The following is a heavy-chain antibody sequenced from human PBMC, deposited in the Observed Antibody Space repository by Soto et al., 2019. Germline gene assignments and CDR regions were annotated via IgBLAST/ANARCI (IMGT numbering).Heavy chain of an antibody. CDR3: ATADDYDILTGSLSWFDP. CDR2: IIPIFGTA. D-gene: IGHD3-9*01. J-gene: IGHJ5*02. CDR1: GGTFSSYA. V-gene: IGHV1-69*01. Sequence: QVQLVQSGAEVKKPGSSVKVSCKASGGTFSSYAISWVRQAPGQGLEWMGGIIPIFGTANYAQKFQGRVTITADESTSTAYMELSSLRPEDTAVYYCATADDYDILTGSLSWFDPWGQGTLVTVSS.